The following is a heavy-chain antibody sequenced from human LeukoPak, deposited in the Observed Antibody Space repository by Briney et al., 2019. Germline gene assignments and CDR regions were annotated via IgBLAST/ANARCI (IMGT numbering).Heavy chain of an antibody. D-gene: IGHD2-2*01. V-gene: IGHV3-21*01. J-gene: IGHJ4*02. Sequence: GVSLRLSCAASGFTFSCYSMNWVRQAPGKGLEWVSSISSSSSYIYYADSVKGRFTISRDNAKNSLYLQMNSLRAEDTAVYYCARMTSCPLGLWGQGTLSPSPQ. CDR1: GFTFSCYS. CDR2: ISSSSSYI. CDR3: ARMTSCPLGL.